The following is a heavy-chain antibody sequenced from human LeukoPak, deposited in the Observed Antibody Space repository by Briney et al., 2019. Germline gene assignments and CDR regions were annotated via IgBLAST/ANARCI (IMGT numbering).Heavy chain of an antibody. D-gene: IGHD3-22*01. Sequence: GGSLRLSCAASGFTFSTYTMSWVRQAPGKGLEWVSSISGSGGNTYYADYVKGRFTISRDNSKNTLYLQMNSLRAEDTAVYYCARERERYDSSGYYGHYYYYGMDVWGQGTTVTVSS. J-gene: IGHJ6*02. CDR2: ISGSGGNT. V-gene: IGHV3-23*01. CDR1: GFTFSTYT. CDR3: ARERERYDSSGYYGHYYYYGMDV.